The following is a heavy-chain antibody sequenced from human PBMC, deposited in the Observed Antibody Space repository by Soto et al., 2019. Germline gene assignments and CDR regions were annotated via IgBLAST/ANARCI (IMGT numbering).Heavy chain of an antibody. CDR3: AKDPYCTNGVCYLDY. CDR1: GFTFSSYA. D-gene: IGHD2-8*01. J-gene: IGHJ4*02. Sequence: EVQLLESGGGLVQPGGSLRLSCAASGFTFSSYAMSWVRQAPGKGLEWVSAISGSGGSTYYADSVKGRFTISRDNYKNTLYLQMNSLRAEDTAVYYCAKDPYCTNGVCYLDYWGQGTLVTVSS. CDR2: ISGSGGST. V-gene: IGHV3-23*01.